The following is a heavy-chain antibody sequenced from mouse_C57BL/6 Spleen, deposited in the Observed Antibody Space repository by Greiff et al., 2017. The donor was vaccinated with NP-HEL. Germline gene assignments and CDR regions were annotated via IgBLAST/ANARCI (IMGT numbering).Heavy chain of an antibody. J-gene: IGHJ3*01. V-gene: IGHV1-54*01. CDR1: GYAFTNYW. D-gene: IGHD4-1*01. CDR3: ARGGELGLKFAY. Sequence: VQLQQSGAELVRPGTSVKVSCKASGYAFTNYWIEWVKQRPGQGLEWIGVINPGSGGTNYNEKFKGKATLTADKSSSTAYMQLSSLTSEDSAVYFCARGGELGLKFAYWGQGTLVTVSA. CDR2: INPGSGGT.